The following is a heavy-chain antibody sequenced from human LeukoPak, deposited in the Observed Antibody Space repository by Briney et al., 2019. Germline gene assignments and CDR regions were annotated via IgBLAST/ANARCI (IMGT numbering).Heavy chain of an antibody. D-gene: IGHD3-22*01. V-gene: IGHV1-69*13. Sequence: ASVKVSCKASGGTFSSYAISWVRQAPGQGLEWMGGIIPIFGTANYAQKFQGRVTITADESTSTAYMELSSLRSEDTAVYYCVRASSYDSSGYHTFDYWGQGTLVTVSS. CDR3: VRASSYDSSGYHTFDY. CDR2: IIPIFGTA. CDR1: GGTFSSYA. J-gene: IGHJ4*02.